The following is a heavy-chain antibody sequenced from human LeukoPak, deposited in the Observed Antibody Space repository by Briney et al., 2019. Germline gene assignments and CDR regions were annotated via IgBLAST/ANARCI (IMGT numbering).Heavy chain of an antibody. CDR3: ASLKLGDAAFDI. V-gene: IGHV3-21*01. D-gene: IGHD7-27*01. CDR1: GFTFSSYG. CDR2: ISSNGSYV. Sequence: GGSLRLSCAASGFTFSSYGMNWVRQAPGKGLEWVSSISSNGSYVYYADSVKGRFTISRDNAKNSLYLQMSSLRAEDTAVYCCASLKLGDAAFDIRGQGTMVTVSS. J-gene: IGHJ3*02.